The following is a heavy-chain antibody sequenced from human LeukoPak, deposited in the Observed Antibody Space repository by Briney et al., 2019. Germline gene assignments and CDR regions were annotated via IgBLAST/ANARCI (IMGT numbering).Heavy chain of an antibody. J-gene: IGHJ4*02. CDR3: ANIIAAGGYFDY. Sequence: GGSLRLSCAASGFTFSSYAMSWVRQAPGKGLERVSAISGSCGSTYYADSVKGRFTISRDNSKNTLYLQMNSLRAEDTAVYYCANIIAAGGYFDYWGQGTLVTVSS. CDR2: ISGSCGST. V-gene: IGHV3-23*01. CDR1: GFTFSSYA. D-gene: IGHD6-13*01.